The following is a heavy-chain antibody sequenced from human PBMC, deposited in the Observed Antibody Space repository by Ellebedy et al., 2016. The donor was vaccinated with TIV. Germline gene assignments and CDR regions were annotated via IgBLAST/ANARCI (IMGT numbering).Heavy chain of an antibody. D-gene: IGHD6-13*01. J-gene: IGHJ4*02. CDR3: ARDFAGYSSSRIDY. CDR1: GYTFTSYG. Sequence: ASVKVSXKASGYTFTSYGISWVRQAPGQGLEWMGWISAYNGNTNYAQKLQGRVTMTTDTSTSTAYMELRSLRSDDTAVYYCARDFAGYSSSRIDYWGQGTLVTVSS. CDR2: ISAYNGNT. V-gene: IGHV1-18*01.